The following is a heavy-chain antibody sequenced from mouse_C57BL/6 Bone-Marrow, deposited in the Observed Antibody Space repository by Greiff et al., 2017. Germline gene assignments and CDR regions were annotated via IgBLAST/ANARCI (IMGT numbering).Heavy chain of an antibody. V-gene: IGHV1-76*01. Sequence: VQLQQSGAELVRPGASVKLSCKASGYTFTDYYINWVKHRPGQGLEWIARIYPGSGNTYYNEKFKGKATLTAEKSSSTAYMQLSSLTSEDSAVYFCAREKADDYDGFAYWGQGTLVTVSA. J-gene: IGHJ3*01. D-gene: IGHD2-4*01. CDR1: GYTFTDYY. CDR2: IYPGSGNT. CDR3: AREKADDYDGFAY.